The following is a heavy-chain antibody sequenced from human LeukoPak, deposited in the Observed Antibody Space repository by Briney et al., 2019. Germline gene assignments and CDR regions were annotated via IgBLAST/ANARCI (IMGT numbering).Heavy chain of an antibody. D-gene: IGHD1-26*01. J-gene: IGHJ4*02. CDR3: ARWTWDHDLFDY. V-gene: IGHV3-48*03. Sequence: HPGGSLRLSCAASGFTFSSYEMNWVRQAPGKGLEWVSYISSSGSTIYYADSVKGRFTISRDNAKNSLYLQMNSLRAEDTAVYYCARWTWDHDLFDYWGQGTLVTVSS. CDR1: GFTFSSYE. CDR2: ISSSGSTI.